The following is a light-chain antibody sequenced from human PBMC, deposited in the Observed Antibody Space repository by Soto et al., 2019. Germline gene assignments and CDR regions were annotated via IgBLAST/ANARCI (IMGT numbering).Light chain of an antibody. CDR3: QQRSNLPLT. CDR1: QSVSSY. CDR2: DAS. V-gene: IGKV3-11*01. J-gene: IGKJ4*01. Sequence: EIVLTQSPATLSLSPGEGATLSCRASQSVSSYLVWYQQKPGQAPRLLISDASNRATGIPARFSGSGSGTDFTLTISSLEPEDFAVYYCQQRSNLPLTFGVGTKVEIK.